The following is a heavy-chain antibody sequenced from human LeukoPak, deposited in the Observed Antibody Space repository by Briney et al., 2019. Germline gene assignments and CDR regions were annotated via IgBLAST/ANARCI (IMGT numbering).Heavy chain of an antibody. CDR3: AKDRGYYGSGTYLIFDY. CDR1: GSTFTTYG. Sequence: GGTLRLSCAASGSTFTTYGMSWVRQAPGKGPEWVSAITGSGGSTYYADSVKGRFTISRDNSKNTLYLQMNSLRAEDTAVYYCAKDRGYYGSGTYLIFDYWGQGTLVTLSS. D-gene: IGHD3-10*01. J-gene: IGHJ4*02. CDR2: ITGSGGST. V-gene: IGHV3-23*01.